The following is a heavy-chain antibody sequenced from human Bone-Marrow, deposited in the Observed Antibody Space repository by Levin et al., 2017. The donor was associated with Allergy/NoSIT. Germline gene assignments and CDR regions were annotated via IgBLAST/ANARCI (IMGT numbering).Heavy chain of an antibody. Sequence: PSETLSLTCSVSGDSMSRGTHYWSWIRQPPGKGLEWIGYIYFTGSTYYTPSLRSRVTISIDTSKNQFSLKLSSVTAADTAVYFCARGGVTTAGDWFDPWGQGTLVTVSS. CDR1: GDSMSRGTHY. J-gene: IGHJ5*02. CDR3: ARGGVTTAGDWFDP. D-gene: IGHD2-21*02. CDR2: IYFTGST. V-gene: IGHV4-30-4*01.